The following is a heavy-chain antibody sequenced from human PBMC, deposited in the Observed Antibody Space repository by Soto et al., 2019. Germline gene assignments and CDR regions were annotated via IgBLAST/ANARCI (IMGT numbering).Heavy chain of an antibody. Sequence: QVQLQESGPGLVKPSQTVALTCAVSGGSISTAGYYWTCIRQHPGGGLEWIGAIYYTGTTYYNPSLRSRESISVDTAKNQFSLKLTSVTAEDATVYYCARASGTLWNRKFENWGQGTLVTVSS. J-gene: IGHJ4*02. V-gene: IGHV4-31*11. CDR2: IYYTGTT. D-gene: IGHD1-26*01. CDR1: GGSISTAGYY. CDR3: ARASGTLWNRKFEN.